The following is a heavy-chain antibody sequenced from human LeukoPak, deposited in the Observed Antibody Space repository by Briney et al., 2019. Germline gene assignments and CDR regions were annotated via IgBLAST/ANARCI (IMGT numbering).Heavy chain of an antibody. CDR3: ARVAGSYYFGY. J-gene: IGHJ4*02. D-gene: IGHD1-26*01. Sequence: SQTLSLTCTVSGGSISSGDYYWSWIRQPPGKGLEWIGYIYYSGGTYYNPSLKSRVNISVDTSKNQFSLKLSSVTAADTAVYYCARVAGSYYFGYWGQGTLVTVSS. CDR2: IYYSGGT. V-gene: IGHV4-30-4*01. CDR1: GGSISSGDYY.